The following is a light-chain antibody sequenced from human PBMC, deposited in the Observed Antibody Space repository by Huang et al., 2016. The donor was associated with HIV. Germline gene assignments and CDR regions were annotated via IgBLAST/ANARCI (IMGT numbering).Light chain of an antibody. CDR1: QKISDY. V-gene: IGKV3-11*01. CDR3: HQRSRWPPT. J-gene: IGKJ3*01. Sequence: EIVLTQSPATLSLSPGERATLSCRAIQKISDYFAWYQQKPGPVPRRLSYDASKRATAIPSRFSGGGSGTDFTLTISSLAPEDFAVYYCHQRSRWPPTFGPGTAVEIK. CDR2: DAS.